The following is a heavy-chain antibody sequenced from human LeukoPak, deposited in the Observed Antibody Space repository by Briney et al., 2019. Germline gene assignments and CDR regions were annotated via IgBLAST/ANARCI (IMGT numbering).Heavy chain of an antibody. CDR3: ASRGGAGALDP. CDR1: GGSISDYY. Sequence: TSETLSLTCTVSGGSISDYYWTWIRQPAGKGLEWIGRIYASGGTNYNPSLKSRLTMSIDTSKNQFSLKLSSVTAADTAVYYCASRGGAGALDPWGQGTLVTVSS. CDR2: IYASGGT. V-gene: IGHV4-4*07. J-gene: IGHJ5*02. D-gene: IGHD3-16*01.